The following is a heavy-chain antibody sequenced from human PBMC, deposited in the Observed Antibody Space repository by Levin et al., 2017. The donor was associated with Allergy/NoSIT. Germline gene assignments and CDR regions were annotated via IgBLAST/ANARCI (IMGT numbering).Heavy chain of an antibody. D-gene: IGHD3-22*01. J-gene: IGHJ6*02. Sequence: GESLKISCKVSGYTLTELSMHWVRQAPGKGLEWMGGFDPEDGETIYAQKFQGRVTMTEDTSTDTAYMELSSLRSEDTAVYYCATVCCGGYYTSYGMDVWGQGTTVTVSS. CDR1: GYTLTELS. CDR2: FDPEDGET. V-gene: IGHV1-24*01. CDR3: ATVCCGGYYTSYGMDV.